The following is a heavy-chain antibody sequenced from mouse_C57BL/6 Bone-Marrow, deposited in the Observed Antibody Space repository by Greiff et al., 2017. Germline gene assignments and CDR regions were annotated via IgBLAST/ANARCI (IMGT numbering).Heavy chain of an antibody. V-gene: IGHV1-64*01. CDR2: IHPNSGST. D-gene: IGHD1-1*01. CDR3: ARSEGGTGSPTAY. J-gene: IGHJ3*01. CDR1: GYTFTSYW. Sequence: VQLQQPGAELVKPGASVKLSCKASGYTFTSYWMHWVKQRPGQGLEWIGMIHPNSGSTNYNEKFKSKATLTVDKSSSTAYMQLSSLTSEDSAVYYCARSEGGTGSPTAYWGQGTLVTVAA.